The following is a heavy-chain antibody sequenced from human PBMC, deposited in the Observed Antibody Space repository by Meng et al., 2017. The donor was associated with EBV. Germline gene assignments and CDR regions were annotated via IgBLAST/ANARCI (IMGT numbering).Heavy chain of an antibody. D-gene: IGHD6-19*01. V-gene: IGHV3-30-3*01. CDR2: ISYDGSNK. Sequence: VQCVGSGGGVVQPGRSLRLSCAASGFTFSSYAMHWVRQAPGKGLEWVAVISYDGSNKYYADSVKGRFTISRDNSKNTLYLQMNSLRAEDTAVYYCARDPDSSGWYYFDYWGQGTLVTVSS. J-gene: IGHJ4*02. CDR3: ARDPDSSGWYYFDY. CDR1: GFTFSSYA.